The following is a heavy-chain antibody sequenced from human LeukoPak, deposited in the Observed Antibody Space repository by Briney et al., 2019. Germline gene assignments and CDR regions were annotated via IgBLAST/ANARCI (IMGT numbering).Heavy chain of an antibody. V-gene: IGHV3-23*01. D-gene: IGHD3-9*01. J-gene: IGHJ4*02. CDR3: AKWGDYDILTGYYDPDY. CDR1: GFTFRNYA. Sequence: PGGSLRLSCAASGFTFRNYAMSWVRPAPGKGLEWVSAIVGSGSSTYYADSVKGRFTISRDNSKNTLYLQLNRLRAEDTAVYYCAKWGDYDILTGYYDPDYWGQGTLVTVSS. CDR2: IVGSGSST.